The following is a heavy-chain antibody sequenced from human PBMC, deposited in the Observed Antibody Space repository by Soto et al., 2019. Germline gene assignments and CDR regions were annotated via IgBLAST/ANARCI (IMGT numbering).Heavy chain of an antibody. CDR3: AKATATGGGAFEI. CDR1: GFICISYD. CDR2: ILVGGST. D-gene: IGHD2-8*02. Sequence: GGSLRLSCAVSGFICISYDMSWVRQAPGKGLEWVSTILVGGSTHYEDSVKGRFTISRDTSKNTVYLQMNSLTAGDTAVYYCAKATATGGGAFEICGQGTMVTVSS. J-gene: IGHJ3*02. V-gene: IGHV3-23*01.